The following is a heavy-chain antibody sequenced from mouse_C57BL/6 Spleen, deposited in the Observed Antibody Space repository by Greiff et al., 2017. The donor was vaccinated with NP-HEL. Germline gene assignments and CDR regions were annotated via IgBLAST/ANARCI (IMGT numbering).Heavy chain of an antibody. Sequence: VQLQQPGTELVKPGASVKLSCKASGYTFTSYWMHWVKQRPGQGLVWSGNINSSNGGTNYNEKFKSKATLTVDKSSSTAYMQLSSLTSEDSAVYYCARRYGNYERDWYFDVWGTGTTVTVSS. CDR1: GYTFTSYW. CDR3: ARRYGNYERDWYFDV. D-gene: IGHD2-1*01. CDR2: INSSNGGT. J-gene: IGHJ1*03. V-gene: IGHV1-53*01.